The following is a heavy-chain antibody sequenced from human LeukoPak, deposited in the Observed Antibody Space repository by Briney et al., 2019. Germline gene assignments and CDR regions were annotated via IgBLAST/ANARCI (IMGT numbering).Heavy chain of an antibody. J-gene: IGHJ4*02. CDR1: GFTFGDYA. CDR2: IRSKAYGVTA. D-gene: IGHD3-10*01. V-gene: IGHV3-49*04. CDR3: TRDIIIMRGFDH. Sequence: GGSLRLSCSASGFTFGDYAMGWVRQAPGKGLEWVGFIRSKAYGVTAEYAASVKGRFTISRDDPKSIASLQMNSLKTEDTAVYYCTRDIIIMRGFDHWGQGTLVTVSS.